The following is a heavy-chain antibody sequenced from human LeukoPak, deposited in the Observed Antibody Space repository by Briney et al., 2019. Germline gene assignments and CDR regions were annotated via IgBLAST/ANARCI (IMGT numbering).Heavy chain of an antibody. V-gene: IGHV1-46*01. CDR2: ISPSGGST. D-gene: IGHD1-26*01. J-gene: IGHJ5*02. CDR1: GYTFTSNY. CDR3: ARDKSVPEGALWFHP. Sequence: ASVKVSCKAFGYTFTSNYMHWVRQAPGQGPEWMGVISPSGGSTTYAQKFQGRVTLTRDMSTSTDYLELSSLRSEDTAVYYCARDKSVPEGALWFHPWGPGNLVHVSS.